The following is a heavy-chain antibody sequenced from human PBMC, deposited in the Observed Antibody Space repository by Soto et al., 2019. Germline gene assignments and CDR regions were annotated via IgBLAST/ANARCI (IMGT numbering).Heavy chain of an antibody. V-gene: IGHV2-5*02. CDR2: IYWDDDE. J-gene: IGHJ5*02. CDR1: GFSLTARGVG. CDR3: AHRGFFDSGHPNWFDP. Sequence: SGPTLVNPTQTLTLTCTFSGFSLTARGVGVGWIRQPPGKALEWLALIYWDDDERYSPSLKSRLTITKDTSRNQVVLTMTNMDPVDTATYYCAHRGFFDSGHPNWFDPWGQGTLVTVS. D-gene: IGHD4-17*01.